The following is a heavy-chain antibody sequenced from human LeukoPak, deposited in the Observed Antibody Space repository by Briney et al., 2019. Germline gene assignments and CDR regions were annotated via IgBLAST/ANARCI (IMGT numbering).Heavy chain of an antibody. Sequence: GGSLRLSCAASGFTFSSYWMHWVRQAPGKGLVWASRINSVGSSTSYADSVKGRFTISRDNAKNTLYLQMNSLRAEDTAVYYCARDRGSSCLDVWGKGTTVTVSS. J-gene: IGHJ6*04. V-gene: IGHV3-74*01. CDR3: ARDRGSSCLDV. CDR1: GFTFSSYW. CDR2: INSVGSST. D-gene: IGHD6-13*01.